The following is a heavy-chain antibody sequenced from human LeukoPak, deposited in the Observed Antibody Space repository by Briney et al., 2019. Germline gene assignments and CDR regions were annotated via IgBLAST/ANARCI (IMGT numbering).Heavy chain of an antibody. CDR2: IYPRGS. V-gene: IGHV4-4*07. CDR3: ARDHSSASYTYYYCYMDV. D-gene: IGHD1-26*01. Sequence: PSETLSLTCTVSGGSISNFYLSWIRQAAGKGLEWIGRIYPRGSDYNPSLKSRVTMSLDTSKKQFSLNLRSVTAADTAVYYCARDHSSASYTYYYCYMDVWGKGTTVTVSS. J-gene: IGHJ6*03. CDR1: GGSISNFY.